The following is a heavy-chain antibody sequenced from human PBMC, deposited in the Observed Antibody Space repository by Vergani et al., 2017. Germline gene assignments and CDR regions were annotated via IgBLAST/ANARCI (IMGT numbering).Heavy chain of an antibody. D-gene: IGHD3-3*01. CDR3: AKGIRVVDY. CDR1: GFTFSSYG. Sequence: VQLVESGGGLVQPGGSLRLSCAASGFTFSSYGMHWVRQAPGKGLEWVAVISYDGSNKYYADSVKGRFTISRDNSKNTLYLQMNSLRAEDTAVYYCAKGIRVVDYWGQGTLVTVSS. V-gene: IGHV3-30*18. CDR2: ISYDGSNK. J-gene: IGHJ4*02.